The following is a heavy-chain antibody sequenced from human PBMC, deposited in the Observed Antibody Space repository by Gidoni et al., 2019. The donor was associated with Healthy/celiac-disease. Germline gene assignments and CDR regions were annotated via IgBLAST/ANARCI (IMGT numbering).Heavy chain of an antibody. J-gene: IGHJ6*02. Sequence: QVQLVESGGGVVQPGRSLRLSCAASGFTFSSYGMHWVRQAPGKGLEWVAVISDDGSNKYYADYVKGRFTISRDNSKNTLYLQMNSLRAEDTAVYYCAKDRSYDFWSGYYVYYYGMDVWGQGTTVTVSS. CDR1: GFTFSSYG. CDR3: AKDRSYDFWSGYYVYYYGMDV. D-gene: IGHD3-3*01. CDR2: ISDDGSNK. V-gene: IGHV3-30*18.